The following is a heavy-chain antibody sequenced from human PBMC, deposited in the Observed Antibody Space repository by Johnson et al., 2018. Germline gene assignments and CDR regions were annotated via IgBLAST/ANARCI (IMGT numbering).Heavy chain of an antibody. Sequence: QVQLQESGPGLVKPSQTLSLTCTVSGGSISSGSYYWSWIRQPAGKGLEWIGRIYTSGSTNYNPSLKSRVNISVDTSKNQFSLKLSSVTAADTAVYYCARVSLILAQTYYYYYYMDVWGKGTTVTVSS. J-gene: IGHJ6*03. D-gene: IGHD3-3*02. CDR1: GGSISSGSYY. CDR3: ARVSLILAQTYYYYYYMDV. V-gene: IGHV4-61*02. CDR2: IYTSGST.